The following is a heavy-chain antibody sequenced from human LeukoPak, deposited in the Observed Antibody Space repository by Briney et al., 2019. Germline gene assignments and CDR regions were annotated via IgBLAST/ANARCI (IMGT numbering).Heavy chain of an antibody. CDR3: ARSVPDYTRFDF. CDR2: FKTNYNQV. CDR1: VFTFSDYP. Sequence: AGGSLRLSCVASVFTFSDYPINWVRQAPWKGLEWVCTFKTNYNQVYYAESVRGRFTISTDNSKNTAYLQMNSLRVEDTALYYCARSVPDYTRFDFWGQGALVTVSS. D-gene: IGHD4-11*01. J-gene: IGHJ4*02. V-gene: IGHV3-23*05.